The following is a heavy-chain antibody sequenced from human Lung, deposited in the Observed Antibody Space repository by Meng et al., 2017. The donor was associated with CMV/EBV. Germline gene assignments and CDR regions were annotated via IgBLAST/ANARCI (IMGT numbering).Heavy chain of an antibody. CDR2: ISGSGGST. V-gene: IGHV3-23*01. CDR1: GFTFTSYA. Sequence: ESLKISXAASGFTFTSYAMSWVRQAPGKGLEWVSAISGSGGSTYYADSVKGRFTISRDNSKNTLYLQMNSLRAEDTAVYYCAKDGGVISTGCMDVWGQGTTVTGSS. CDR3: AKDGGVISTGCMDV. J-gene: IGHJ6*02. D-gene: IGHD2-8*02.